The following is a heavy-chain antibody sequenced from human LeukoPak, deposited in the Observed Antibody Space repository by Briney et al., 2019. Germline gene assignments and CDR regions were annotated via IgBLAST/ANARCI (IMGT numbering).Heavy chain of an antibody. CDR3: ARDGISYGIDY. Sequence: SETLSLTCTVSGGSITTSRHYWGWIRQPPGKGLEWIGSMYYSGTTYYNPSLKSRVTISVDTSENQFSLKLTSVTAADTAVYYCARDGISYGIDYWGQGTLVTVSS. CDR1: GGSITTSRHY. D-gene: IGHD5-18*01. V-gene: IGHV4-39*07. CDR2: MYYSGTT. J-gene: IGHJ4*02.